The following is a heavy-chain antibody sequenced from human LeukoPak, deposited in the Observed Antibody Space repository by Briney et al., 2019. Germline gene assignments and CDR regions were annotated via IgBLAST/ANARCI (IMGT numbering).Heavy chain of an antibody. V-gene: IGHV3-30*04. D-gene: IGHD3-10*01. Sequence: GGSLRLSCAASGFTFSSYAMHWVRQAPGKGLEWVAVISYDGSNKYYADFVKGRFTISRDNSKNTLYLQMNSLRAEDTAVYYCASSGDPDYFDYWGQGTLVTVSS. CDR2: ISYDGSNK. J-gene: IGHJ4*02. CDR1: GFTFSSYA. CDR3: ASSGDPDYFDY.